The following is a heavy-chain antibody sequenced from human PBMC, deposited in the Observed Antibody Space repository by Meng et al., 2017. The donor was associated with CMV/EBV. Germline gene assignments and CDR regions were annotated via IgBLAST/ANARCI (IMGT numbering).Heavy chain of an antibody. CDR1: GFTFSSYA. J-gene: IGHJ4*02. Sequence: GSLKISCAASGFTFSSYAMHWVRQAPGKGLEWVAVISYDGSNKYYADSVKGRFTISRDNSKNTLYLQMNSLRAEDTAVYYCARVGIWSGYYYFDYWGQGTLVTVSS. CDR3: ARVGIWSGYYYFDY. CDR2: ISYDGSNK. V-gene: IGHV3-30*04. D-gene: IGHD3-3*01.